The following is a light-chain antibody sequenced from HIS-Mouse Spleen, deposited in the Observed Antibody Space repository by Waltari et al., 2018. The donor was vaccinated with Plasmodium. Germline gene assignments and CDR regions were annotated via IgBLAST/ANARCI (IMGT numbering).Light chain of an antibody. CDR1: QSSSSY. J-gene: IGKJ4*01. V-gene: IGKV1-39*01. CDR3: QQSYSTPPT. CDR2: AAS. Sequence: DIQMNQSPTSLSAAVGDRVTITCRASQSSSSYLNWYQQTPGKARKLLIYAASSLQSGVPSRFSGSGSGTDFTLTISSLQPEDFATYYCQQSYSTPPTFGGGTKVEIK.